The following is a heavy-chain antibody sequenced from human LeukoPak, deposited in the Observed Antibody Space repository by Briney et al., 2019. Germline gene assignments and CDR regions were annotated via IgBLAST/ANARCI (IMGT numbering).Heavy chain of an antibody. Sequence: GASVKVSCKTSGYAFTSYDINWVRQATGQGLEWMGWMNPNSGNTAYAQKFQGRVTMTRNTSTTTAYMELRSLRSEDTAVYFCARTLKYSDFWSGTLEHFDYWGQGTLVSVSS. D-gene: IGHD3-3*01. CDR1: GYAFTSYD. J-gene: IGHJ4*02. CDR3: ARTLKYSDFWSGTLEHFDY. V-gene: IGHV1-8*02. CDR2: MNPNSGNT.